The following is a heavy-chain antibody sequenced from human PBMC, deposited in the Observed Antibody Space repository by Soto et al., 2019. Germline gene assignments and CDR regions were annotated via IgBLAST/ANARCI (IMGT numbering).Heavy chain of an antibody. Sequence: EVQLVESGGGLVQPGGSLRLPCAASGFTFSSYSMNWVRQAPGKGLEWVSYISSSSSTIYYADSVKGRFTISRDNAKNSLYLQMNCLRDEDTAVYYCARGLFYAFDIWGQGTMVTVSS. V-gene: IGHV3-48*02. CDR3: ARGLFYAFDI. D-gene: IGHD2-21*01. CDR1: GFTFSSYS. J-gene: IGHJ3*02. CDR2: ISSSSSTI.